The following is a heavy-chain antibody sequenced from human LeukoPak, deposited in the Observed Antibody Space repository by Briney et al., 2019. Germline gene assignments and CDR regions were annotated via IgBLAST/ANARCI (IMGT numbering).Heavy chain of an antibody. J-gene: IGHJ5*02. CDR1: GGSFSGYY. CDR3: AKKEICSSTSCYHNWFDP. Sequence: SETLSLTCAVYGGSFSGYYWSWIRQPPGKGLEWIGEINHSGSTNYNPSLKSRVTISVDTSKNQFSLKLSSVTAADTAVYYCAKKEICSSTSCYHNWFDPWGQGTLVTVSS. V-gene: IGHV4-34*01. CDR2: INHSGST. D-gene: IGHD2-2*01.